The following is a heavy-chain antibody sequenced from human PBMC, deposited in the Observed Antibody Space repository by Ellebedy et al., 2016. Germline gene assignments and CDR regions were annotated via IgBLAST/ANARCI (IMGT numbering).Heavy chain of an antibody. CDR1: GGSLSDQY. V-gene: IGHV4-34*11. CDR2: IYSTGTT. CDR3: VRGGSHWYDPAEY. D-gene: IGHD6-13*01. Sequence: SETLSLTCAVSGGSLSDQYWTWIRQSPGKGLEWIGSIYSTGTTYNNPSLDSRFSVSVDTANNQFSLSVRSVTAADTGVYYCVRGGSHWYDPAEYWGQGTLVTVSS. J-gene: IGHJ4*02.